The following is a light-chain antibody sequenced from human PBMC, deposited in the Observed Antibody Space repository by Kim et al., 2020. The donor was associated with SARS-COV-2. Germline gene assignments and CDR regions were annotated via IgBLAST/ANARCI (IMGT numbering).Light chain of an antibody. CDR3: QQYDNLSVT. V-gene: IGKV1-33*01. CDR1: QDISNY. Sequence: DIQMTQSPSSLSASVGDRVTITCQASQDISNYLNWYQQKPGKAPKLLIYDASNLEIGVPSRFSGSGSGTDFTFTISSLQPEDITTYYCQQYDNLSVTFGQGTKLEI. J-gene: IGKJ2*01. CDR2: DAS.